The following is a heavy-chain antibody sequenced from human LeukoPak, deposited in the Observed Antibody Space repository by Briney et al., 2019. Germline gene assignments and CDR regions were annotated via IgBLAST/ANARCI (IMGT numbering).Heavy chain of an antibody. D-gene: IGHD2-2*01. CDR2: ISYDGSNK. CDR1: GFIFSSYG. J-gene: IGHJ4*02. V-gene: IGHV3-30*19. Sequence: GGSLRPSCAASGFIFSSYGMHWVRQAPGKGLEWVAVISYDGSNKYYADSVKGRFTISRDNSKNTLYLQMNSLRAEDTAVYYCARAVGCSSTSCSALVDYWGQGTLVTVSS. CDR3: ARAVGCSSTSCSALVDY.